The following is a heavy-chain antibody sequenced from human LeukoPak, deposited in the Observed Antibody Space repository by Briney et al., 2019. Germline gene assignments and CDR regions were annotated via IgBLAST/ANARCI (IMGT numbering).Heavy chain of an antibody. V-gene: IGHV4-39*01. CDR2: IYYSGST. J-gene: IGHJ4*02. CDR1: GGSISSSPYY. Sequence: SETLSLTCTVSGGSISSSPYYWGWIRQPPGKGLEWIGSIYYSGSTYYNPSLKSRVTISVDTSKNHFSLKLSSVTAADTAVYFCARHVPPTYYFDYWGQGTLVTVSS. CDR3: ARHVPPTYYFDY.